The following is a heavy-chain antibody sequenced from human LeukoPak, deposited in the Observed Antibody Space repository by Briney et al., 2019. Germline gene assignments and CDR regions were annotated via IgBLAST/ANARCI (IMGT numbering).Heavy chain of an antibody. CDR1: GFTFSSYS. CDR2: ISSSSSTI. CDR3: ARDQFEVDVDIVAPVDY. Sequence: PGESLRLSCAAPGFTFSSYSMNWVRQAPGKGLEWVSYISSSSSTIYYADSVKGRFTISRDNAKNSLYLQMNSLRAEDTAVYYCARDQFEVDVDIVAPVDYWGQGTLVTVSS. D-gene: IGHD5-12*01. J-gene: IGHJ4*02. V-gene: IGHV3-48*01.